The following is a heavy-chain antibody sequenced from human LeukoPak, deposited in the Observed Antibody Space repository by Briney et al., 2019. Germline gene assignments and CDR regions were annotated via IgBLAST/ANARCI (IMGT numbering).Heavy chain of an antibody. CDR2: INPSGSST. CDR3: AREREAALCFYY. Sequence: ASVKVSCKASGYTFTSFNIEWVRQAPGQGLEWMGMINPSGSSTSNAQKFQGRVTMTRDTSTSTVYMELSSLRSEDTAVYYCAREREAALCFYYWGQGTLVTVSS. J-gene: IGHJ4*02. CDR1: GYTFTSFN. D-gene: IGHD6-25*01. V-gene: IGHV1-46*01.